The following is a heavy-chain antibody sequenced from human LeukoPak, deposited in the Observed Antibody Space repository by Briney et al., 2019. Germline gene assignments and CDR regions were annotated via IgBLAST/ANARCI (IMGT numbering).Heavy chain of an antibody. CDR1: GGSFSGYY. Sequence: SETLSLTCAVYGGSFSGYYWSWIRQPPGKGLEWIGEINHSGSTNYNPSLKSRVTISVDTSKNQFSLKLNSVTAADTAMYYCQSRFLEWLLDYWGQGTLVTVSS. J-gene: IGHJ4*02. CDR2: INHSGST. D-gene: IGHD3-3*01. CDR3: QSRFLEWLLDY. V-gene: IGHV4-34*01.